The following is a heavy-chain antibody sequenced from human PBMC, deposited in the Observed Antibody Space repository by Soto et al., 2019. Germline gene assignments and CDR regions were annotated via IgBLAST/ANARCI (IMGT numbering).Heavy chain of an antibody. CDR2: IIPMLGMS. Sequence: QVQLVQSGAEVKKPGSSVKVSCRASGDTFNFYTIHWLRQAPGQGLEWLGRIIPMLGMSTFAPKSHDRVTIIADKSTTTAYLQLSSLRSDDTAMYYCATSYGSGSRPFDYWGQGTLVTVSS. CDR1: GDTFNFYT. D-gene: IGHD3-10*01. CDR3: ATSYGSGSRPFDY. J-gene: IGHJ4*02. V-gene: IGHV1-69*02.